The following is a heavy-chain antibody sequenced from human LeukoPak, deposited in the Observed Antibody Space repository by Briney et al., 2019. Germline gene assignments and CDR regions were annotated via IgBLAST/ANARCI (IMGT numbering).Heavy chain of an antibody. CDR1: GGSISSSNW. J-gene: IGHJ6*02. CDR2: IYHSGST. Sequence: PSGTLSLTCAVSGGSISSSNWWSWVRQPPGKGLEWIGEIYHSGSTNYNPSLKSRVTVSVDTSKNQFSLQLNSVTAADTAVYYCARLDYYYYGMDVWGQGTTVTVSS. V-gene: IGHV4-4*02. CDR3: ARLDYYYYGMDV.